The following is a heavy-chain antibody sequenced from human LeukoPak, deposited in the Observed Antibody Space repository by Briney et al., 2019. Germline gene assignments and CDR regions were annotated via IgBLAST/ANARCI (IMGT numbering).Heavy chain of an antibody. J-gene: IGHJ4*02. D-gene: IGHD1-26*01. CDR3: AKEVGPRQGFDY. CDR1: GFTFSSYG. Sequence: GGSLRLSCAASGFTFSSYGMHWVRQAPGKGLGWVAVISNDGSTKYYADSVKGRFTISRDNSKNTLYLRMNSLRAEDTAVFYCAKEVGPRQGFDYWGQGTLVTVSS. CDR2: ISNDGSTK. V-gene: IGHV3-30*18.